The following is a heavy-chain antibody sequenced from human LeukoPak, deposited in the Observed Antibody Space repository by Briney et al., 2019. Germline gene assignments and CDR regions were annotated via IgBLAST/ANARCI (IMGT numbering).Heavy chain of an antibody. CDR3: TTVTLRPVGL. CDR1: GFSFSRAW. D-gene: IGHD3-10*01. V-gene: IGHV3-15*05. J-gene: IGHJ4*02. Sequence: GGSLRLSCAASGFSFSRAWMSWVRQAPGKGLEWVGRIKSKSDGGTTDYAAPVKGRFTVSRDDSKNTLFLQVNSLKIEDTAVYYCTTVTLRPVGLWGQGTLVTVSS. CDR2: IKSKSDGGTT.